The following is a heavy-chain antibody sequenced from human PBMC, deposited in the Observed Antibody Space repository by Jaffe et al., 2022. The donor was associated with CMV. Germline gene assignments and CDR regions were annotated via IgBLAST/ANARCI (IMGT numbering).Heavy chain of an antibody. CDR2: MNPNSGNT. J-gene: IGHJ6*02. D-gene: IGHD3-10*01. V-gene: IGHV1-8*01. CDR3: ASPYGSGRINYYYYGMDV. CDR1: GYTFTSYD. Sequence: QVQLVQSGAEVKKPGASVKVSCKASGYTFTSYDINWVRQATGQGLEWMGWMNPNSGNTGYAQKFQGRVTMTRNTSISTAYMELSSLRSEDTAVYYCASPYGSGRINYYYYGMDVWGQGTTVTVSS.